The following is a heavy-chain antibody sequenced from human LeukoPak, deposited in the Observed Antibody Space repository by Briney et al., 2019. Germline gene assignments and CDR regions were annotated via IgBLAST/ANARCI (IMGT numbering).Heavy chain of an antibody. CDR3: AKGYSSSWYRDAFDI. J-gene: IGHJ3*02. D-gene: IGHD6-13*01. V-gene: IGHV3-23*01. CDR1: GFTFSSYA. Sequence: GGSLRLSRAASGFTFSSYAMSWVRQAPGKGLEWVSAISGSGGSTYYADSVKGRFTISRDNSKNTLYLQMNSLRAEDTAVYYCAKGYSSSWYRDAFDIWGQGTMVTVSS. CDR2: ISGSGGST.